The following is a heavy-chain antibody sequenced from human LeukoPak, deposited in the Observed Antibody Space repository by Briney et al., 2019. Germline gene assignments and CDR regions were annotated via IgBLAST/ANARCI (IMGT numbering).Heavy chain of an antibody. CDR2: INPSSGGT. D-gene: IGHD6-19*01. CDR3: ARVGIAVAGADY. CDR1: GYTFTGYY. V-gene: IGHV1-2*02. Sequence: GASVKVSCKASGYTFTGYYMHWVRQAPGQGLEWMGWINPSSGGTNYAQKFQGRVTMTRDTSISTAYMELSRLRSDDTAVYYCARVGIAVAGADYWGQGTLVTVSS. J-gene: IGHJ4*02.